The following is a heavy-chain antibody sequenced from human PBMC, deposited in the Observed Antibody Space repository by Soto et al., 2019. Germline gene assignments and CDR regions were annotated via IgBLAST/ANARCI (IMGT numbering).Heavy chain of an antibody. V-gene: IGHV3-30-3*01. CDR3: ARLRLSPQYGMDV. D-gene: IGHD3-10*01. CDR2: ISYDGSNK. Sequence: PGGSLRLSCAASGFTFSSYAMHWVRQAPGKGLEWVAVISYDGSNKYYADSVKGRFTISRDNSKNTLYLQMNSLRAEDTAVYYCARLRLSPQYGMDVWGQGTTVTVSS. J-gene: IGHJ6*02. CDR1: GFTFSSYA.